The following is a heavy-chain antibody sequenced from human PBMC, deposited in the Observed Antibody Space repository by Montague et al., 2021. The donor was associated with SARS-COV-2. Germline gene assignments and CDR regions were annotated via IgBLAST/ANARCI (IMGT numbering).Heavy chain of an antibody. V-gene: IGHV3-23*03. CDR1: GFMFSSYA. CDR2: VYSGGHA. D-gene: IGHD1-14*01. J-gene: IGHJ4*02. CDR3: AKSDRDGFKNRYFDS. Sequence: SLRLSCAASGFMFSSYAMNWVRQAPGKGLEWLSVVYSGGHASSAXSVRGRFTFSRDNLKKTLYLEMTGLRAEDTAVYYCAKSDRDGFKNRYFDSWGQGTLVTVSS.